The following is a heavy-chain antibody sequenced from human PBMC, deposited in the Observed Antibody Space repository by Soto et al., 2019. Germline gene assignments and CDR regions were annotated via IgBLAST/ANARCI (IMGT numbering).Heavy chain of an antibody. J-gene: IGHJ6*02. Sequence: SVKVSCKTSGFTFTSSAVQWVRQARGQRLEWIGWIVVGSGNTNYAQKFQERVTITRDMSTSTAYMELSSLRSEDTAVYYCAVRYTAMVPYYYYGMDVWGQGTTVTVSS. D-gene: IGHD5-18*01. CDR3: AVRYTAMVPYYYYGMDV. V-gene: IGHV1-58*01. CDR2: IVVGSGNT. CDR1: GFTFTSSA.